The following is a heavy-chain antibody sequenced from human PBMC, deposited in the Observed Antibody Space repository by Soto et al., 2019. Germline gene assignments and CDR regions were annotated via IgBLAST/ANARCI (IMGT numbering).Heavy chain of an antibody. CDR1: GFTFSNYA. D-gene: IGHD2-2*01. V-gene: IGHV3-23*01. J-gene: IGHJ4*02. CDR2: MSGGGDST. CDR3: ATHCTSSTCYYY. Sequence: GGSLRLSCAGAGFTFSNYAMSWVRQAPGKGLEWVSAMSGGGDSTDYADSVKGRFTISRDNSKNTLYLQMSSLRAEDTAVYYCATHCTSSTCYYYLGQGTLVTVSS.